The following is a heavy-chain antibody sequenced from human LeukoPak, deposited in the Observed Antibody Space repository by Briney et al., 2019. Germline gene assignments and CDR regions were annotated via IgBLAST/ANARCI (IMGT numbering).Heavy chain of an antibody. CDR1: GYTFTSYG. J-gene: IGHJ4*02. CDR3: ARDLEHCRNIICSNSAY. Sequence: ASVKVSCKASGYTFTSYGISWVRRAPGQGLEWMGWISAYNGNTNYAQKLQGRVTMTTDTSTNTVYMDLRSLRSDDTAVYYCARDLEHCRNIICSNSAYWGQGTLVTVSS. D-gene: IGHD2-2*01. CDR2: ISAYNGNT. V-gene: IGHV1-18*01.